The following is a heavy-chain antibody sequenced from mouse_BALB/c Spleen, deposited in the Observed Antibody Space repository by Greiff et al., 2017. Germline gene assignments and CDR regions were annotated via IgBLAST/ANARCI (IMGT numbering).Heavy chain of an antibody. CDR1: GYTFTNYW. Sequence: VKLMESGAELVRPGTSVKISCKASGYTFTNYWLGWVKQRPGHGLEWIGDIYPGGGYTNYNEKFKGKATLTADTSSSTAYMQLSSLTSEDSAVYFCARFGNYDWFAYWGQGTLVTVSA. D-gene: IGHD2-1*01. J-gene: IGHJ3*01. CDR3: ARFGNYDWFAY. CDR2: IYPGGGYT. V-gene: IGHV1-63*02.